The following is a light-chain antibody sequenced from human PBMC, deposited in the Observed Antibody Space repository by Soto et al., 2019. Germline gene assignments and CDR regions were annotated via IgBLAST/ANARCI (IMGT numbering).Light chain of an antibody. J-gene: IGKJ4*01. CDR3: QKYDDAPLT. Sequence: DSQMTQSPSSLSASVGDRVTITCRASQGINNFLSWYQQKPGKVPKLLIYAASTLQSGVPSRFSGSGSGTDFSLTISSLHPEDVATYYCQKYDDAPLTFGGGTKVEIK. CDR1: QGINNF. CDR2: AAS. V-gene: IGKV1-27*01.